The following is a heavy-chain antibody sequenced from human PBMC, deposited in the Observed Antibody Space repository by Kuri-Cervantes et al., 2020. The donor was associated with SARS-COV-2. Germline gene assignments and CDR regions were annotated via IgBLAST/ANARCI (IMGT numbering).Heavy chain of an antibody. V-gene: IGHV3-23*01. Sequence: ETLSLTCAASGFTFSSYAMSWVRQAPGKGLEWVSAISGSGGSTYYADSVKGRFTISRDNAKNSLYLQMNSLRAEDTAVYYCASFEVGEHWGQGTLVTVSS. D-gene: IGHD3-3*01. CDR2: ISGSGGST. J-gene: IGHJ4*02. CDR1: GFTFSSYA. CDR3: ASFEVGEH.